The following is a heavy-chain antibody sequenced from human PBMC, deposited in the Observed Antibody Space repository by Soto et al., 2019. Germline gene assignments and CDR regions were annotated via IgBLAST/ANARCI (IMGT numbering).Heavy chain of an antibody. D-gene: IGHD3-3*01. CDR1: GFTFSSYA. CDR3: ARGTIFGVLYYYGMDV. V-gene: IGHV3-30-3*01. J-gene: IGHJ6*02. CDR2: ISYDGSNK. Sequence: QVQLVESGGGVVQPGRSLRLSCAASGFTFSSYAMHWVRQAPGKGLEWVAVISYDGSNKYYADSVKGRFTISRDNSKNTLYLQMNSLRAEDTSVYYCARGTIFGVLYYYGMDVWGQGTTVTVSS.